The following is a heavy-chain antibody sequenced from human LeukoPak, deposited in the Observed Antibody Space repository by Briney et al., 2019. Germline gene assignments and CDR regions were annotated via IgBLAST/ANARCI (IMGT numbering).Heavy chain of an antibody. D-gene: IGHD3-22*01. CDR1: GFTFSTYW. V-gene: IGHV3-74*01. J-gene: IGHJ4*02. CDR3: ARDQVDYDTPDHFDY. CDR2: ISSDGSIT. Sequence: PGGSLRLSCAASGFTFSTYWMHWVRQAPGKGLVWVSRISSDGSITSYADSVKGRFTFSRDIFRNTLYLQLNSLRVEDTALYYCARDQVDYDTPDHFDYWGKGTLVTVSS.